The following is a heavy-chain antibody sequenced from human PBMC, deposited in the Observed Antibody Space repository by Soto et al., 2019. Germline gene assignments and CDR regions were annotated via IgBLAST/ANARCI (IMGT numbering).Heavy chain of an antibody. Sequence: ASVKVSCKASGYRFTSYGISWVRPAPGQGLEWMGWISAYNGNTNYAQKFQGRVTITADESMTTAYMELSGLRSEDTAVYYCARGPDYAGYFDYWGRGTLVTSPQ. J-gene: IGHJ4*02. CDR3: ARGPDYAGYFDY. CDR2: ISAYNGNT. CDR1: GYRFTSYG. D-gene: IGHD4-17*01. V-gene: IGHV1-18*01.